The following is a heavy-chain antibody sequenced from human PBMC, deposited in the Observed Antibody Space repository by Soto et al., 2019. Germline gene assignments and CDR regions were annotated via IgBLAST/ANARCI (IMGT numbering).Heavy chain of an antibody. D-gene: IGHD3-22*01. CDR2: IIPIFGTA. V-gene: IGHV1-69*13. CDR3: VKGLSSPICYYESSGFSYYYYYMDV. Sequence: GASVKVSCKASGGTFSSYAISWVRQAPGQGLEWMGGIIPIFGTANNAQKFQGRVTITADESTSTAYMELSSLRSEDTAEYYCVKGLSSPICYYESSGFSYYYYYMDVWGKGTTVTV. J-gene: IGHJ6*03. CDR1: GGTFSSYA.